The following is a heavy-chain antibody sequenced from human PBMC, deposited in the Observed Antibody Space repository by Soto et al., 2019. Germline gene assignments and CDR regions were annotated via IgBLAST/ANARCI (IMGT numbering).Heavy chain of an antibody. CDR3: AKDWKWEAFYYGMNV. D-gene: IGHD1-26*01. CDR2: ISYDGRSK. Sequence: EQVVESGGGVVQPGRSLRLSCAASGFTFRSYGMHWVRQVPGKGPEWVALISYDGRSKYYADSVKGRFTISRDNSENTLYLQMNSLRGDDTAVYYCAKDWKWEAFYYGMNVWGQGTTVTV. J-gene: IGHJ6*02. V-gene: IGHV3-30*18. CDR1: GFTFRSYG.